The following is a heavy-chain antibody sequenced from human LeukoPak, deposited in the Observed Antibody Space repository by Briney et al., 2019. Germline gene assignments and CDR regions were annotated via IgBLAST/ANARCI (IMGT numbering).Heavy chain of an antibody. J-gene: IGHJ5*02. D-gene: IGHD3-10*01. V-gene: IGHV4-34*01. Sequence: SETLSLTCAVYGGSFSGYYWSWIRQPPGKGLEWIGEINHSGSTNYNPSLKSRVTISVDTSKNQFSLKLSSVTAADTAVYYCARGPYYYGSGSYRWFDPWGQGTLVTVSS. CDR3: ARGPYYYGSGSYRWFDP. CDR1: GGSFSGYY. CDR2: INHSGST.